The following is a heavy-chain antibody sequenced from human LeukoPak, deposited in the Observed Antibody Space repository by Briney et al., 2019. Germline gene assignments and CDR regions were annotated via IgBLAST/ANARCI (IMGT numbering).Heavy chain of an antibody. CDR1: GFTFSSYA. D-gene: IGHD1-7*01. CDR3: AKDITGTTRFDY. Sequence: GGSLRLSCAASGFTFSSYAMSWVRQAPGKGLEWVSGISGRGGNTYYADSVKGRFTISRDSSKNTLYLQMDSLRAEDTAVYYCAKDITGTTRFDYWGQGTLVTVSS. CDR2: ISGRGGNT. J-gene: IGHJ4*02. V-gene: IGHV3-23*01.